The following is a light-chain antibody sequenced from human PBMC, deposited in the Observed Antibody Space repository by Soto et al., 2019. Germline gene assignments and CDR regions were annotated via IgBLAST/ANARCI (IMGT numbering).Light chain of an antibody. CDR1: SHHVGDNNY. CDR3: SSYTSSSTLYV. Sequence: QCALTQPASVSGSPGQSITISCTGTSHHVGDNNYVSWYQQHPGKAPKLMIYDVTHRPSGISNRFSGSKSGNTAFLTISGLQAEDEADYYCSSYTSSSTLYVFGSGTKLTVL. J-gene: IGLJ1*01. V-gene: IGLV2-14*01. CDR2: DVT.